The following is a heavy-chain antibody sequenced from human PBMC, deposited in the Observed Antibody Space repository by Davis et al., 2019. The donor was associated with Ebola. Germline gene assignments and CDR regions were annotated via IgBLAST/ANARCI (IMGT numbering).Heavy chain of an antibody. D-gene: IGHD3-9*01. CDR3: ARVVRYFDWLVGRYYFDY. Sequence: GGSLRLSCAASGFTFSSYWMSWVRQAPGKGLEWVANIKQDGSEKYYVDSVKGRFTISRDNAKNSLYLQMNSLRAEDTAVYYCARVVRYFDWLVGRYYFDYWGQGTLVTVSS. V-gene: IGHV3-7*03. CDR1: GFTFSSYW. J-gene: IGHJ4*02. CDR2: IKQDGSEK.